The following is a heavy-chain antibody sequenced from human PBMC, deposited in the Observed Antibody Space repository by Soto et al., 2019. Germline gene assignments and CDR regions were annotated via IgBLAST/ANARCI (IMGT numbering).Heavy chain of an antibody. V-gene: IGHV1-8*01. Sequence: ASVKVSCKASGYSFTNNDVTWVRQATGQGLEWMGWMNPGSGDTGYAQKFQGRVTMTRDISIAAAYMELSSLRSDDTAIYYCARMATFGNGNFDYWGQGTLVTVSS. CDR2: MNPGSGDT. CDR1: GYSFTNND. J-gene: IGHJ4*02. D-gene: IGHD3-16*01. CDR3: ARMATFGNGNFDY.